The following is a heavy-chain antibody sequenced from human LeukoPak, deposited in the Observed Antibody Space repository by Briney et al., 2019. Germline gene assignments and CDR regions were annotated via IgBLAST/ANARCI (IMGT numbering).Heavy chain of an antibody. CDR3: GKTTVGYTSGQKPAWPVDY. CDR2: IFGSCGSP. J-gene: IGHJ4*02. D-gene: IGHD5-18*01. Sequence: GGSLRLSCEASGFTFGSHAMYWVRQAPGKGLEWVAGIFGSCGSPHYADSVKGRFTISRDNSRNTVYLQINSLRAEDTAVYYCGKTTVGYTSGQKPAWPVDYWGQGPLVTVSS. V-gene: IGHV3-23*01. CDR1: GFTFGSHA.